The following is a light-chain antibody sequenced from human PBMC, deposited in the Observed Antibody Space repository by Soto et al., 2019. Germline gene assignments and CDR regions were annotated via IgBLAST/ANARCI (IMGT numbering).Light chain of an antibody. CDR3: QLSYSFLRT. Sequence: DIQMTQSPSSLSASVGDAVTVTCRASQNINTDLNWYHQRPGKVPQLLISGASTLRSGVPSRFSGSGSGTDFTLTIASLQPEDFGTYYCQLSYSFLRTCGPGTKVEL. CDR1: QNINTD. V-gene: IGKV1-39*01. J-gene: IGKJ1*01. CDR2: GAS.